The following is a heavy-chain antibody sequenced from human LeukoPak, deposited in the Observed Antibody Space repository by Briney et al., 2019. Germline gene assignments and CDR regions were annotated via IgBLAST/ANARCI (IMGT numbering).Heavy chain of an antibody. CDR3: AREAYYGSGTFDY. CDR2: IYSGGST. V-gene: IGHV3-66*01. CDR1: GFTFSDYY. Sequence: GGSLRLSCAASGFTFSDYYMSWIRQAPGKGLEWVSVIYSGGSTYYADSVKGRFTISRDNSKNTLYLQMNSLRAEDTAVYYCAREAYYGSGTFDYWGQGTLVTVSS. J-gene: IGHJ4*02. D-gene: IGHD3-10*01.